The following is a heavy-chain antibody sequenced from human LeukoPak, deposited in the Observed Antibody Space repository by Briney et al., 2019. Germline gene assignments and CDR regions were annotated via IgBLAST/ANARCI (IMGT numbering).Heavy chain of an antibody. CDR1: GFTFSSYS. J-gene: IGHJ4*02. D-gene: IGHD4-17*01. CDR3: AREVVYGDYPDY. Sequence: GGSLRLSCGASGFTFSSYSMNWVRQAPGKGLEWVSSISSSSSYIYYADSVKGRFTISRDNAKNSLYLQMNSLRAEDTAVYYCAREVVYGDYPDYWGQGTLVTVSS. V-gene: IGHV3-21*01. CDR2: ISSSSSYI.